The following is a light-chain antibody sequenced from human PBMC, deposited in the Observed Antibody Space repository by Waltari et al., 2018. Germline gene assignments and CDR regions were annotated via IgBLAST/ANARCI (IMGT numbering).Light chain of an antibody. CDR1: QSVLYNSNNKNY. J-gene: IGKJ1*01. CDR3: QQYYTTMWT. V-gene: IGKV4-1*01. Sequence: DIVMTQSPDSLAVSLGERATINCKSSQSVLYNSNNKNYLAWFQQKPGQPPKLLIYWAPTREPGVLDRFSGSGSGTDVTLTISGLQAEDVAVYYCQQYYTTMWTFGRGTKVEI. CDR2: WAP.